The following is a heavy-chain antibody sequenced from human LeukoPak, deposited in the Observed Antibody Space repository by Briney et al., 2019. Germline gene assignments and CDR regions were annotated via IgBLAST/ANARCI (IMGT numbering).Heavy chain of an antibody. CDR2: VSDSGSST. Sequence: GGSLRLSCAASGFTFSSYAMSWVRQAPGKGLEWVSGVSDSGSSTYYADSVKGRFTVSRDNSKNTVYLQMNSLRAEDTAVYYCAKTTTGYSSGRFPGWPVDYWGQGTLVTVSS. D-gene: IGHD6-19*01. CDR1: GFTFSSYA. J-gene: IGHJ4*02. V-gene: IGHV3-23*01. CDR3: AKTTTGYSSGRFPGWPVDY.